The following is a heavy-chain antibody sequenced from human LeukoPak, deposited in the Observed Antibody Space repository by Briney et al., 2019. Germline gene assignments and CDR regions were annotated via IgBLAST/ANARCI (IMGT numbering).Heavy chain of an antibody. CDR1: GASIRTYY. J-gene: IGHJ4*02. CDR2: IYYSGST. Sequence: PSETLSLTCTVSGASIRTYYWSWIRQPPGKGLEWIGYIYYSGSTNYNPSLKSRVTISLDTSKNQFSLRLSSVTAADTAVYYCARVGSGSYHDYWGQGTLVTVSS. CDR3: ARVGSGSYHDY. D-gene: IGHD1-26*01. V-gene: IGHV4-59*01.